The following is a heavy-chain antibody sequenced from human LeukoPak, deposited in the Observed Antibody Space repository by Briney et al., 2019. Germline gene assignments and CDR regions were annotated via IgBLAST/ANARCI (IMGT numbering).Heavy chain of an antibody. CDR1: GGCISSGSYY. CDR3: ARAGGIAAAGTGGFDI. J-gene: IGHJ3*02. D-gene: IGHD6-13*01. CDR2: VYTSGST. V-gene: IGHV4-61*02. Sequence: SETLSLTCTVSGGCISSGSYYWSWIRQPAGKGLEWIGRVYTSGSTNYNPSLKSRVTISVDASKNQFSLKLSSVTAADTAVYYCARAGGIAAAGTGGFDIWGQGTMVTVSS.